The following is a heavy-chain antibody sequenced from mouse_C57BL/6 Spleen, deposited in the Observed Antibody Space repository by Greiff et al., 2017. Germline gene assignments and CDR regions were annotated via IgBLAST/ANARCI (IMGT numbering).Heavy chain of an antibody. J-gene: IGHJ2*01. V-gene: IGHV14-2*01. CDR1: GFNIKDYY. CDR2: IDPEDGET. D-gene: IGHD1-1*01. Sequence: VQLQQSGAELVKPGASVKLSCTASGFNIKDYYMHWVKQRTEQGLEWIGRIDPEDGETKYAPKVQGKATITADTSSITAYLQLSSLTSADTAVYYCARRYYYYFDYWGQGTTLTVAS. CDR3: ARRYYYYFDY.